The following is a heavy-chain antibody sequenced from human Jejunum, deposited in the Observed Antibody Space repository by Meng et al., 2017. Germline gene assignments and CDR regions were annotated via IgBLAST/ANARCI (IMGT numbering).Heavy chain of an antibody. CDR3: AKKAAMAGTPANYFDY. V-gene: IGHV3-23*01. J-gene: IGHJ4*02. CDR2: ITDGGGGET. D-gene: IGHD6-25*01. Sequence: GGSLRLSCAASGFNFGDNVMNWVRQAPGKGLEWISTITDGGGGETFYADSVEGRFTISRDDSKNTVYLQMKSLGAEDSALYYCAKKAAMAGTPANYFDYWGPGALVTVSS. CDR1: GFNFGDNV.